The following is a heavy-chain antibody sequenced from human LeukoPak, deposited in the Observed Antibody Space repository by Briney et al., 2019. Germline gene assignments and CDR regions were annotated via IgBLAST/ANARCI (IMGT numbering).Heavy chain of an antibody. Sequence: SETLSLTCTVSGGSINSDYYYWSWIRQHPGKGLEWIGYIYYSGSTYYNPSLKSRVTISVDTSKNQFSLKLSSVTAADTAVYYCASGYSYGYDTPIFDYWGQGTLVTVSS. V-gene: IGHV4-31*03. D-gene: IGHD5-18*01. J-gene: IGHJ4*02. CDR3: ASGYSYGYDTPIFDY. CDR2: IYYSGST. CDR1: GGSINSDYYY.